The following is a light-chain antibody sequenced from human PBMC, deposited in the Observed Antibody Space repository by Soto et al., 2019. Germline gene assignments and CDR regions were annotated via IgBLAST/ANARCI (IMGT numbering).Light chain of an antibody. V-gene: IGKV3-11*01. J-gene: IGKJ5*01. CDR3: QQRVA. CDR1: QSVNSY. Sequence: EIVLTQSPATLSLSPGERATLSCRASQSVNSYLAWYQQKPGQALRLLIYDASNRATGIPARFSGSGSGTDFTLTISSLEPEDFAVYYCQQRVAFGQGTRLEIK. CDR2: DAS.